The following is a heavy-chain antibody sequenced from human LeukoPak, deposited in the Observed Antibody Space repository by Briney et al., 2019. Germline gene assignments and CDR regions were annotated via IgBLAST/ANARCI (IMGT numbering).Heavy chain of an antibody. J-gene: IGHJ4*02. CDR1: GYTFTGYY. Sequence: ASVKVSCKASGYTFTGYYMHWVRQAPGQGLEWMGWINPNSGGTNYAQKFQGRVTMTRDTSISTAYMELSSLRSEDTAVYYCATKRIPTSIDYWGQGTLVTASS. CDR2: INPNSGGT. D-gene: IGHD1/OR15-1a*01. CDR3: ATKRIPTSIDY. V-gene: IGHV1-2*02.